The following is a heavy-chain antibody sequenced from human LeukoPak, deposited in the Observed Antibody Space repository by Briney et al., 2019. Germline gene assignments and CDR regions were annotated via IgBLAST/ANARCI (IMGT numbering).Heavy chain of an antibody. CDR1: GFTFSSYG. J-gene: IGHJ3*02. V-gene: IGHV3-21*06. D-gene: IGHD4-17*01. Sequence: GGSLRLSCAASGFTFSSYGMHWVRQAPGKGLEWVSSISSSSSYIHYADSLKGRFSISRDNAKNSLNLQMNSLRAEDTAVYYCAGINDYGDPTGAFDIWGQGTMVTVSS. CDR2: ISSSSSYI. CDR3: AGINDYGDPTGAFDI.